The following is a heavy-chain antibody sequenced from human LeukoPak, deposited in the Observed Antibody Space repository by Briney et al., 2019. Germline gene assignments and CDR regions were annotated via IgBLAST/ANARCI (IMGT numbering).Heavy chain of an antibody. D-gene: IGHD2-21*01. Sequence: ASETLSLTCTVSGGSISSSSYYWGWIRQPPGKGLEWIGSIYYSGSTYYNPSLKSRVTISVDTSKNQFSLKLSSVTAADTAVYYCARGLLFSWFDPWGQGTLVTVSS. CDR2: IYYSGST. V-gene: IGHV4-39*07. J-gene: IGHJ5*02. CDR1: GGSISSSSYY. CDR3: ARGLLFSWFDP.